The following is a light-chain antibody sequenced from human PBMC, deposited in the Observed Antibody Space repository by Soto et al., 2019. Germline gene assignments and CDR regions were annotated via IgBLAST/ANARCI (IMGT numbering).Light chain of an antibody. CDR3: QQYGSSGT. Sequence: IVLTHSPGTLSVSPTGRNTLSCSASQSVSNNYLAWYQQKPGQAPRLLIYGASNRATGIPDRFSGSGSGTDFTLTISRLEPEDFAVYYCQQYGSSGTFGQGTKVDIK. V-gene: IGKV3-20*01. CDR2: GAS. CDR1: QSVSNNY. J-gene: IGKJ1*01.